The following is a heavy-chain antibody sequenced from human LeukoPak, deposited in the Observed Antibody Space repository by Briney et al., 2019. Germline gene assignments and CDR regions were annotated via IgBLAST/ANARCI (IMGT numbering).Heavy chain of an antibody. J-gene: IGHJ4*02. CDR1: GVTDGGTY. D-gene: IGHD5-12*01. Sequence: PGGSLRLSCAASGVTDGGTYMSWVRRAAGKGWEWVSTIFDAGRTTYADSVKGRFTISRDNSKNTLFLQMNSLRADDTAVYYCAGATKWPAHDFWGQGTLVTVSS. CDR3: AGATKWPAHDF. V-gene: IGHV3-53*01. CDR2: IFDAGRT.